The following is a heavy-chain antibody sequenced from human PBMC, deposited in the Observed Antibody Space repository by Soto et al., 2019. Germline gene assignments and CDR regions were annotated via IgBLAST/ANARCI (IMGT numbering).Heavy chain of an antibody. CDR1: GYTLTELS. V-gene: IGHV1-24*01. CDR2: FDPEDGET. J-gene: IGHJ4*02. D-gene: IGHD2-8*01. Sequence: SSVKVSCKVSGYTLTELSMHWVRQAPGKGLEWMGGFDPEDGETIYAQKFQGRVTMTEDTSTDTAYMELSSLRSEDTAVYYCATVHGSGSMVYAIAYFDYWGQGTLVTVSS. CDR3: ATVHGSGSMVYAIAYFDY.